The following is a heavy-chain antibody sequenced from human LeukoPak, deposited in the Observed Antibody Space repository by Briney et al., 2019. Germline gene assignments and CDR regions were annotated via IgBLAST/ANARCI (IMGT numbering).Heavy chain of an antibody. V-gene: IGHV4-59*08. Sequence: SETLSLTCSVSGGSISSYYWSWIRQPPGKGLEWIGYIYYSGSTNYNPSLKSRVTISVDTSKNQFSLKLSSVTAADTAVYYCARLAYCGGDCYSGGLFDYWGQGTLVAVSS. CDR3: ARLAYCGGDCYSGGLFDY. CDR2: IYYSGST. J-gene: IGHJ4*02. D-gene: IGHD2-21*02. CDR1: GGSISSYY.